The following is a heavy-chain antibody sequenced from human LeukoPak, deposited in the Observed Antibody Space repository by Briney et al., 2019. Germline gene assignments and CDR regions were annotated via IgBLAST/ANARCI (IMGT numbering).Heavy chain of an antibody. CDR3: AKIAETSGTYGQGFDY. V-gene: IGHV3-21*04. CDR1: GFTFSSYS. J-gene: IGHJ4*02. Sequence: GGSLRLSCAASGFTFSSYSMNWVRQAPGKGLDWVSSISSSSSYIYYADSVKGRFTISRDNAKNSLYLQMNSLRVEDTAVYYCAKIAETSGTYGQGFDYWGQGTLVTVSS. CDR2: ISSSSSYI. D-gene: IGHD1-26*01.